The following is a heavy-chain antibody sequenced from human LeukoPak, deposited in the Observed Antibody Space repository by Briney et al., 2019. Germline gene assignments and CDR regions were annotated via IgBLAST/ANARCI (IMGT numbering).Heavy chain of an antibody. Sequence: SETLSLTCDVSGGSVTSTNWGTWVRQPPGKGLEWIGEVHLDGRTNYTPSLKSRLIMSVDLPENHISLKLTSVTAADPAVYYCAREGGFYRPLDYSGQGTLVTVSS. CDR2: VHLDGRT. V-gene: IGHV4-4*02. D-gene: IGHD3-3*01. CDR3: AREGGFYRPLDY. J-gene: IGHJ4*02. CDR1: GGSVTSTNW.